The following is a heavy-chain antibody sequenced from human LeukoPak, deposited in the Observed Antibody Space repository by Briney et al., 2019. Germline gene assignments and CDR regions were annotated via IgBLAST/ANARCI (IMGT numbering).Heavy chain of an antibody. CDR2: ISDSGSTT. J-gene: IGHJ4*02. Sequence: PGGSLRLSCAASGFTFSANAMTWVRQAPGRGPEWVSRISDSGSTTDYTDSVKGRFTISRDNSKNTLYLQMNSLRAEDTAVYYCAKDRCGSDCPSPETNYFDDWGQGTLVTVSS. V-gene: IGHV3-23*01. D-gene: IGHD2-21*02. CDR1: GFTFSANA. CDR3: AKDRCGSDCPSPETNYFDD.